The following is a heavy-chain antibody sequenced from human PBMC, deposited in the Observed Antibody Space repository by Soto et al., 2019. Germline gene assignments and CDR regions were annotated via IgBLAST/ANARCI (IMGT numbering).Heavy chain of an antibody. CDR3: ARADSGYVDY. J-gene: IGHJ4*02. CDR1: GGSLSSYY. D-gene: IGHD1-26*01. V-gene: IGHV4-59*08. Sequence: PSETLSLTCTVSGGSLSSYYWTWIRQPPGKGLEWIGYVYYSGNTNYNPSLKSRVTISVDTSKNQFSLKLSSVTAADTAVYYCARADSGYVDYWGQGTLVTVSS. CDR2: VYYSGNT.